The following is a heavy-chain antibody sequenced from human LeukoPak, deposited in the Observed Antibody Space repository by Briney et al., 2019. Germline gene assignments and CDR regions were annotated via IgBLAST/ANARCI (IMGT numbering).Heavy chain of an antibody. Sequence: SQTLSLTCAISGDSVSSNSAAWNWIRQSPSRGLEWLGRTYYRSKWYNDYAVSVKSRITINPDTSKNQFSLKLSSVTAADTAVYYCARLLIGGIAAYFDYWGQGTLVTVSS. CDR1: GDSVSSNSAA. CDR3: ARLLIGGIAAYFDY. CDR2: TYYRSKWYN. V-gene: IGHV6-1*01. J-gene: IGHJ4*02. D-gene: IGHD6-13*01.